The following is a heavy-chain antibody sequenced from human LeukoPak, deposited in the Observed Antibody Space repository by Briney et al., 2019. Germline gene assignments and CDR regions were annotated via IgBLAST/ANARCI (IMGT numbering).Heavy chain of an antibody. D-gene: IGHD2-2*01. V-gene: IGHV1-2*02. CDR1: GYTFTGYY. Sequence: ASVKVSCKASGYTFTGYYMHWVRQAPGQGLEWMGLINPNSGGTNYAQKFQGRVTMPRDTSISTAYMELSRLRSDDTAVYYCARVVPAAISYYYYGMDVWGQGTTVTVSS. CDR2: INPNSGGT. J-gene: IGHJ6*02. CDR3: ARVVPAAISYYYYGMDV.